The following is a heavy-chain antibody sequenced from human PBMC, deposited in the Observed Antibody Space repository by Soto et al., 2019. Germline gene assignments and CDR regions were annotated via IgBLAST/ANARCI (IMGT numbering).Heavy chain of an antibody. D-gene: IGHD6-13*01. CDR3: AHRRPLPFPRGSYSSSWPSNWFDP. CDR2: IYWDDDK. Sequence: GSGPTLVNPTQTLTLTCTFSGFSLSTSGVGVGWIRQPPGKALEWLALIYWDDDKRYSPSLKSRLTITKDTSKNQVVLTMTNMDPVDTATYYCAHRRPLPFPRGSYSSSWPSNWFDPWGQGTLVTVSS. J-gene: IGHJ5*02. CDR1: GFSLSTSGVG. V-gene: IGHV2-5*02.